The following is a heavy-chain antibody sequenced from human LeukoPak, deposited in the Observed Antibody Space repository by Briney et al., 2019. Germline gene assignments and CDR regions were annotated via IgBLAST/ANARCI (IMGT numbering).Heavy chain of an antibody. V-gene: IGHV1-2*02. D-gene: IGHD3-10*01. CDR1: GGTFSSYA. Sequence: ASVKVSCKASGGTFSSYAISWVRQAPGQGLEWMGWINPNSGGTNYAQKFQGRVTMTRDTSISTAYMELSRLRSDDTAVYYCAREVNTMVRGVIGGYFDYWGQGTLVTVSS. CDR2: INPNSGGT. J-gene: IGHJ4*02. CDR3: AREVNTMVRGVIGGYFDY.